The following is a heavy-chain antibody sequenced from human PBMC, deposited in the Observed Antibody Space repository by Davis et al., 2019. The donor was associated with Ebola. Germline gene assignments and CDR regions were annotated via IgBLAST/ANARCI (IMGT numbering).Heavy chain of an antibody. CDR2: ISYDGTNK. Sequence: GESLKISCAASGFTFSNYGMHWVRQAPGKGLEWVAIISYDGTNKLYADSVKGRFTISRDNSKNTLYLQMNSLRAEDTAVYYCARDGLELTLDYWGQGTLVTVSS. V-gene: IGHV3-30*03. J-gene: IGHJ4*02. CDR1: GFTFSNYG. CDR3: ARDGLELTLDY. D-gene: IGHD1-7*01.